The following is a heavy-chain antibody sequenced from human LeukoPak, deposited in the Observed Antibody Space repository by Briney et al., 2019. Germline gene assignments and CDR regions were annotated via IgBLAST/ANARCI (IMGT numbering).Heavy chain of an antibody. D-gene: IGHD6-13*01. J-gene: IGHJ4*02. CDR3: AREAAAGSTFDY. V-gene: IGHV4-59*01. CDR1: GGSISSYY. CDR2: IYYSGST. Sequence: PSETLSLTCTVSGGSISSYYWSWIRQPPRKGLEWIGYIYYSGSTNYNPSLKSRVTISVDTSKNQFSLKLSSVTAADTAVYYCAREAAAGSTFDYWGQGTLVTVSS.